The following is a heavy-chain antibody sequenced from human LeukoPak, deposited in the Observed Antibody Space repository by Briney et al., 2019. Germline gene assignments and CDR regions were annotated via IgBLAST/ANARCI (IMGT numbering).Heavy chain of an antibody. Sequence: SQTLSLTCTVSGGSISSGDYYWSWIRQPPGKGLEWIGYIYYSGSTYYNPSLKSRVTISVDTSKNQFSLKLSSATAADTAVYYCARDPWGWFGEGGFDYWGQGTLVTVSS. CDR2: IYYSGST. J-gene: IGHJ4*02. CDR3: ARDPWGWFGEGGFDY. V-gene: IGHV4-30-4*08. D-gene: IGHD3-10*01. CDR1: GGSISSGDYY.